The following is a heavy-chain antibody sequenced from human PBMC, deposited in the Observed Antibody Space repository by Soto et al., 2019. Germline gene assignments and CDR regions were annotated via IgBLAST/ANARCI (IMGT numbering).Heavy chain of an antibody. CDR3: AKDIRIAARLPNYMDV. CDR2: ISGSGGST. D-gene: IGHD6-6*01. V-gene: IGHV3-23*01. J-gene: IGHJ6*03. Sequence: GGSLRLSCAASGFTFSSYAMSWVRQAPGKGLEWVSAISGSGGSTYYADSVKGRFTISRDNSKNTLYLQMNSLRAEDTAVYYCAKDIRIAARLPNYMDVWGKGTTVTVS. CDR1: GFTFSSYA.